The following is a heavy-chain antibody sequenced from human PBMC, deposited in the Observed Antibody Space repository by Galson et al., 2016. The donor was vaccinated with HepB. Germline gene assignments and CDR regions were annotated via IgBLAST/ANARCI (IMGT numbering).Heavy chain of an antibody. CDR2: IHHSGST. V-gene: IGHV4-4*08. CDR1: GDSMDDYF. CDR3: ARGTDHYAMDV. Sequence: SETLSLTCDVSGDSMDDYFWTWVQHSPGEGLQWMGYIHHSGSTNYDPSLKSRLTMSIDTSHHHFSLRLKSVTAADTAVYYCARGTDHYAMDVWGKGTTVTVSS. J-gene: IGHJ6*04.